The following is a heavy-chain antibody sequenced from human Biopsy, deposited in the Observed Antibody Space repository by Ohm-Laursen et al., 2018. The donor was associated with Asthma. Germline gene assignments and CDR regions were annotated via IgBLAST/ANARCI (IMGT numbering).Heavy chain of an antibody. V-gene: IGHV3-21*01. D-gene: IGHD6-19*01. J-gene: IGHJ4*02. CDR2: ISGNSQYI. CDR3: ATDSSGWF. Sequence: SLRLSCAASGFSFSHHSMSWVRQAPGKGLEWVSCISGNSQYIYFADSVKGRFTISRDNAKNSLYLHMNDLSADDSGVYYCATDSSGWFWGPGTVVAVSS. CDR1: GFSFSHHS.